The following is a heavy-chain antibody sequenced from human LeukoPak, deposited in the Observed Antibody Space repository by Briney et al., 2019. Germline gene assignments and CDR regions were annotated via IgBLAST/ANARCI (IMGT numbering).Heavy chain of an antibody. CDR3: ASDWVYYQLNYYGMDV. CDR2: IIAYNGNA. D-gene: IGHD2-2*01. V-gene: IGHV1-18*01. J-gene: IGHJ6*02. Sequence: ASVKVSCKASGYTFSLYGISWVRQAPGQGLEWMGWIIAYNGNAKYAQKFQGRVTMTTDTSTSTAYMELRSLRSDDTAVYYCASDWVYYQLNYYGMDVWGQGTTVTVSS. CDR1: GYTFSLYG.